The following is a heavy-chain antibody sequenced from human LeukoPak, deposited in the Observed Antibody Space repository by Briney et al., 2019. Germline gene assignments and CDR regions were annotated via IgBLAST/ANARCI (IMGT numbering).Heavy chain of an antibody. CDR1: NYG. Sequence: GGSLRLSCTASNYGMQWVRQAPGKGLEWVAVISYDGSNKYYADSVKGRFTISRDNSKNTLYLQMNSLRAEDTAVYYCAKDLAVAAFGYFDYWGQGTLVTVSS. J-gene: IGHJ4*02. V-gene: IGHV3-30*18. CDR3: AKDLAVAAFGYFDY. D-gene: IGHD6-19*01. CDR2: ISYDGSNK.